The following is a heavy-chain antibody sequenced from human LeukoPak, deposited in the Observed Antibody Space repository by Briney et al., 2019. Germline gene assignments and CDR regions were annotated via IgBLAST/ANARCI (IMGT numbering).Heavy chain of an antibody. D-gene: IGHD1-14*01. J-gene: IGHJ6*03. CDR1: GYSFTSYW. CDR2: IYPGDSDT. Sequence: GESLKISCKGSGYSFTSYWIGWVRQVPGKGLDWIGIIYPGDSDTRYSPSFQGQVTISADKSISTAYLQWSILKASDTAMYCCARHAPALPPLVRVPLPSNPLDVWGKGTTVTVS. CDR3: ARHAPALPPLVRVPLPSNPLDV. V-gene: IGHV5-51*01.